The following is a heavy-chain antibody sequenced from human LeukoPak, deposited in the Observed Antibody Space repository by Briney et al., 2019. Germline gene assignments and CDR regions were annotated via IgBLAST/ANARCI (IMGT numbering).Heavy chain of an antibody. Sequence: ASVKVSCKASGYTFTSYDINWVRQAPGQGLEWMGWINPNSGGTNYAQKFQGRVTMTRDTSISTAYMELSRLRSDDTAVYYCELDDSSGLDYWGQGTLVTVSS. J-gene: IGHJ4*02. D-gene: IGHD3-22*01. V-gene: IGHV1-2*02. CDR1: GYTFTSYD. CDR2: INPNSGGT. CDR3: ELDDSSGLDY.